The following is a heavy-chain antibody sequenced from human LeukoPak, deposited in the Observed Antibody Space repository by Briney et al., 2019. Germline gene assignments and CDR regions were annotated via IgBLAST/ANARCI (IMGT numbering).Heavy chain of an antibody. CDR1: GFTLSTYW. CDR3: ARVITGSTYGQFDF. Sequence: GGSLRLSCAASGFTLSTYWMHWVRQAPGKGLVWVSRINSDGSRTNYADCVKGRFTISRDNAKNTVFLQMNSLTAEDAAVYYCARVITGSTYGQFDFWGQGALATVSS. CDR2: INSDGSRT. J-gene: IGHJ4*02. D-gene: IGHD5-18*01. V-gene: IGHV3-74*01.